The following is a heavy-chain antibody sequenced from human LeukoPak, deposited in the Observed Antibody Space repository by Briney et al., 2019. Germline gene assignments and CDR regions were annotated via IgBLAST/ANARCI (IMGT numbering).Heavy chain of an antibody. CDR1: GGTFSSYT. J-gene: IGHJ6*03. CDR2: IIHILGIA. V-gene: IGHV1-69*04. Sequence: ASVKVSCKASGGTFSSYTISWVRQAPGQGLEWMGRIIHILGIANYAQKFQGRVTITADKSTSTAHMELSSLRSEDTAVYYCARDRSIGVVVAATRSWSYYYIDVWGKGTTVTVSS. D-gene: IGHD2-15*01. CDR3: ARDRSIGVVVAATRSWSYYYIDV.